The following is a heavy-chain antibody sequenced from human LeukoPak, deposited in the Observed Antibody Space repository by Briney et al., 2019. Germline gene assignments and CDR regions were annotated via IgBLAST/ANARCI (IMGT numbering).Heavy chain of an antibody. Sequence: GGSLRLSCAASGFTFSSYSMNWVRQAPGKGLEWVSAISGSGGSTYYADSVKGRFTISRDNSKNTLYLQMNSLRAEDTAVYYCAKVHYDSSGYQPGDYWGQGTLVTVSS. CDR1: GFTFSSYS. J-gene: IGHJ4*02. D-gene: IGHD3-22*01. CDR3: AKVHYDSSGYQPGDY. CDR2: ISGSGGST. V-gene: IGHV3-23*01.